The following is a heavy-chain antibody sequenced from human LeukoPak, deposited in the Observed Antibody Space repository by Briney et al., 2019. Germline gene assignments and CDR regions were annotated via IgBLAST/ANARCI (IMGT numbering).Heavy chain of an antibody. J-gene: IGHJ4*02. D-gene: IGHD6-6*01. CDR3: ASHEYSSPSFNY. CDR2: IYTSGST. CDR1: GGSVSSYY. V-gene: IGHV4-4*09. Sequence: SETLSLTCTVSGGSVSSYYWSWIRQPPGKGLEWIGYIYTSGSTNYNPSLKSRVTISVDTSKNQFSLKLSSVTAADTAVYYCASHEYSSPSFNYWGQGTLVTVSS.